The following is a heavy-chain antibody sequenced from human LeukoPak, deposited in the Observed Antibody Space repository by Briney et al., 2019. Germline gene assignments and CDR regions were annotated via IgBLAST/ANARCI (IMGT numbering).Heavy chain of an antibody. CDR2: IYYSGST. CDR1: GGSISSGLYY. V-gene: IGHV4-31*03. Sequence: PSETLSLNCTVSGGSISSGLYYWGWIRQHPGKGLEWIGYIYYSGSTYYNPSLKSRVTISVDTSKNQFSLKLSSVTAADTAVYYCARDRRRSSGYYLSYYGMDVGGQGTTVTVSS. CDR3: ARDRRRSSGYYLSYYGMDV. D-gene: IGHD3-22*01. J-gene: IGHJ6*02.